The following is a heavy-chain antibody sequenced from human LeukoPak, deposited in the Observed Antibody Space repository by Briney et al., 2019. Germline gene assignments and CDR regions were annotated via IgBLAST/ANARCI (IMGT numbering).Heavy chain of an antibody. CDR2: ISWNSGSI. CDR3: AKIRSVYCSGGSCFEFDY. D-gene: IGHD2-15*01. V-gene: IGHV3-9*01. CDR1: GFTFDDYA. J-gene: IGHJ4*02. Sequence: GGSLRLSCAASGFTFDDYAMHWVRHAPGKGLEWVSGISWNSGSIGYADSVKGRFTISRDNAKNSLYLQMNSLRAEDTAVYYCAKIRSVYCSGGSCFEFDYWGQGTLVTVSS.